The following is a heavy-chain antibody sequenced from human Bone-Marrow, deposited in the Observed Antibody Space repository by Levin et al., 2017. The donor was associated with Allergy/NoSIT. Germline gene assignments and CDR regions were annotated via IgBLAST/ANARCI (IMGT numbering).Heavy chain of an antibody. CDR1: RFPFSTYA. CDR3: AKLGYPAAGYLPHTYFDF. Sequence: GGSLRLTCAASRFPFSTYAMSWVRQAPGKGLEWVSVISGSGGRTSYADSVKGRFTISRDYSKNTLYLQMNSLGAEDTAVYYCAKLGYPAAGYLPHTYFDFWGQGTLVTVSS. D-gene: IGHD6-13*01. V-gene: IGHV3-23*01. CDR2: ISGSGGRT. J-gene: IGHJ4*02.